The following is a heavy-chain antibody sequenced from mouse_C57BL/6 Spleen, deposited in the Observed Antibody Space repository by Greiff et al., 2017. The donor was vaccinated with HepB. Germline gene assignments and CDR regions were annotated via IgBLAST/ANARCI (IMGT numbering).Heavy chain of an antibody. CDR1: GYSFTGYY. Sequence: VHVKQSGPELVKPGASVKISCKASGYSFTGYYMNWVKQSPEKSLEWIGEINPSTGGTTYNQKFKAKATLTVDKSSSTAYMQLKSLTSEDSAVYYCARSKYLGAMDYWGQGTSVTVSS. V-gene: IGHV1-42*01. D-gene: IGHD5-1*01. J-gene: IGHJ4*01. CDR3: ARSKYLGAMDY. CDR2: INPSTGGT.